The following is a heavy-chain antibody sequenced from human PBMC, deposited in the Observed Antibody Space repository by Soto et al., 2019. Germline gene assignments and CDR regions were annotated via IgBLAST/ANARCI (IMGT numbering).Heavy chain of an antibody. Sequence: QVQLVKSGGGVVQPGRSLRLSCAASGFTFSSYGMHWVRQAPGKGLEWVAVIWYDGSNKYYADSVKGRFTISRDNSKNTLYLQMNSLRAEDTAVYYCARDTPAPRAAAGTCDYWGQGTLVTVSS. CDR2: IWYDGSNK. D-gene: IGHD6-13*01. CDR3: ARDTPAPRAAAGTCDY. CDR1: GFTFSSYG. J-gene: IGHJ4*02. V-gene: IGHV3-33*01.